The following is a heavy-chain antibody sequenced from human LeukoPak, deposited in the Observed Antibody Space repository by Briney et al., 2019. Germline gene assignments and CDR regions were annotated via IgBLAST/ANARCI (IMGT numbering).Heavy chain of an antibody. Sequence: GESLKISCKGSGYSFTTYWVVWVRQMPGKGLEWMGIIYPGDSDTRYSPSFRGQVTISADRSINTAYLQWTSLTASDTAMYYCARQDHGSYDYWGQGTLVTVSS. V-gene: IGHV5-51*01. D-gene: IGHD3-10*01. CDR2: IYPGDSDT. J-gene: IGHJ4*02. CDR1: GYSFTTYW. CDR3: ARQDHGSYDY.